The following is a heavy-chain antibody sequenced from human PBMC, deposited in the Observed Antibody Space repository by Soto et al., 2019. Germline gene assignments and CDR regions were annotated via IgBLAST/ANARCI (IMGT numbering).Heavy chain of an antibody. Sequence: GGSLRLSCAASGFTFSSYGMHWVRQAPGKGLEWVAVISYDGSNKYYADSVKGRFTISRDNSKNTLYLQMNSLRAEDTAVYYCAKDTRYYDFWSGRGIDYWGQGTLVTVSS. CDR3: AKDTRYYDFWSGRGIDY. V-gene: IGHV3-30*18. D-gene: IGHD3-3*01. J-gene: IGHJ4*02. CDR2: ISYDGSNK. CDR1: GFTFSSYG.